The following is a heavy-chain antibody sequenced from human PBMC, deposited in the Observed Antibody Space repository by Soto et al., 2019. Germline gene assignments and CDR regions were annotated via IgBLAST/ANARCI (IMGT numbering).Heavy chain of an antibody. CDR1: GFTFSSYG. D-gene: IGHD6-25*01. J-gene: IGHJ6*02. V-gene: IGHV3-48*03. CDR2: ISGGASTI. CDR3: ARGGYSSEWHTYYYGMDV. Sequence: XGSLRLSCAAAGFTFSSYGMNWARQAPGKGLEWVSFISGGASTIYYADSVKGRFTISRDNAKNSLFLQINSLRVEDTATYYCARGGYSSEWHTYYYGMDVWGQGPKVTVSS.